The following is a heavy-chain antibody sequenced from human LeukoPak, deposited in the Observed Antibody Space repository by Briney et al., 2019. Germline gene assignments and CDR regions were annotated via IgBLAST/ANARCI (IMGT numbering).Heavy chain of an antibody. D-gene: IGHD2-2*01. CDR1: GFPFSYHL. V-gene: IGHV3-74*01. J-gene: IGHJ5*02. Sequence: GFLRLFCASPGFPFSYHLVPLVRQTPGEGLVLVSRINSDGSSTSYADSVKGRFTISRDSAKNTLYLQMNSLRAEDTAVYYCAREGCSSTSCYANWFDPWGQGTLVTVSS. CDR3: AREGCSSTSCYANWFDP. CDR2: INSDGSST.